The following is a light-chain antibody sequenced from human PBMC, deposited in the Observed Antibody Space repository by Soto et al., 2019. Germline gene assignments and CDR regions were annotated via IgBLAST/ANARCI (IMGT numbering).Light chain of an antibody. CDR3: HQYRSSPPEFT. V-gene: IGKV3-20*01. Sequence: EIVLTQSPGTLSLSPGERATLSCRASQSVSSSYLAWYQQRPGQAPRLLIFGASYRATGIPDRFSGSGSGTDFTLTISRLEPEDFAVYYCHQYRSSPPEFTFCPGTNVDIK. CDR1: QSVSSSY. CDR2: GAS. J-gene: IGKJ3*01.